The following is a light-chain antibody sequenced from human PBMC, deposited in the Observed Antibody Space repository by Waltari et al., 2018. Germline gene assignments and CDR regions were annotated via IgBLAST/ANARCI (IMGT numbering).Light chain of an antibody. Sequence: DIVMTQSPESLAVSLGERATIHCTSSESVLYSSNNKNHLAWYQQKPGQPPKLLLYWASTRKSGVPDRFSGSGSETDFTLTVTSLQAEDVAVYYCQQYYSTPITFGGGTKVEIK. V-gene: IGKV4-1*01. J-gene: IGKJ4*01. CDR1: ESVLYSSNNKNH. CDR2: WAS. CDR3: QQYYSTPIT.